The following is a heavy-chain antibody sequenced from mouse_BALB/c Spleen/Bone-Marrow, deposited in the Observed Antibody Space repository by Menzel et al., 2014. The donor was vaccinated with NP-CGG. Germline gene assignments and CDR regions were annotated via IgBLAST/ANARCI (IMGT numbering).Heavy chain of an antibody. V-gene: IGHV5-17*02. J-gene: IGHJ1*01. Sequence: EVQLVESGGGLVQPGGSRKLSCAASGFTFSSFGMHWVRQAPGKGLEWVAYISSGSTAICYADTVKGRFTISRDNPKNTLFLQMTSLRSEDTAMYYCARGGNWDDFDVWGAGTTVTVSS. CDR1: GFTFSSFG. D-gene: IGHD4-1*01. CDR2: ISSGSTAI. CDR3: ARGGNWDDFDV.